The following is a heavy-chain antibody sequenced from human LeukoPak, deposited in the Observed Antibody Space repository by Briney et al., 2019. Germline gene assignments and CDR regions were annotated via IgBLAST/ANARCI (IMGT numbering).Heavy chain of an antibody. Sequence: ASVTVSCKASGYSFASYDINWVRQAPGQGLEWMGWMNPNSGNTVYAQKFQGRVTMTRNTSINTAYMELTSLTSEDTAVYYCARVIRYYYGMDVWGQGTTVTVSS. CDR1: GYSFASYD. CDR3: ARVIRYYYGMDV. V-gene: IGHV1-8*01. CDR2: MNPNSGNT. J-gene: IGHJ6*02.